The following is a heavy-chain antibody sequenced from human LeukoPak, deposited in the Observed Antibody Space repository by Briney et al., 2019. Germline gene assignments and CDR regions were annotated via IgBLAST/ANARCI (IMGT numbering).Heavy chain of an antibody. CDR2: INHSGST. Sequence: SETLSLTCAVYGGSFSGYYWSWIRQPPGKGLEWIGEINHSGSTNYNPSLKSRVTISVDTSKNQFSLKLSSVTAADTAVYYCARVWLLSCYYYMDVWGKGTTVTVSS. V-gene: IGHV4-34*01. J-gene: IGHJ6*03. CDR1: GGSFSGYY. CDR3: ARVWLLSCYYYMDV. D-gene: IGHD3-9*01.